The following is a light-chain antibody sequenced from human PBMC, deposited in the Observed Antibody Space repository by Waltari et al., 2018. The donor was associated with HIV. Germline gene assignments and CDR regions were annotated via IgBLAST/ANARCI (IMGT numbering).Light chain of an antibody. V-gene: IGKV3-20*01. CDR1: QSVTSSH. Sequence: EIVLTQSPGTLSLSPGERATLSCRASQSVTSSHLAWYQQRPGQAPRLLIYGASSRATGIPNRFSGSGSGTEFTLTISRLEPEDFAVYYCHQYAALPRTFGQGTKLEIK. CDR3: HQYAALPRT. CDR2: GAS. J-gene: IGKJ2*01.